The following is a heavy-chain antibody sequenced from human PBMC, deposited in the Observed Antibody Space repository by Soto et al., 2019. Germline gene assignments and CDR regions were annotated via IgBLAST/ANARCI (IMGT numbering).Heavy chain of an antibody. D-gene: IGHD3-3*01. V-gene: IGHV1-2*04. Sequence: ASVKGSCKASGYTFTGYYMHWVRQAPGQGLEWMGWINPNSGGTNYAQKFQGWVTMTRDTSISTAYMELSRLRSDDTAVYYCARDRSGYYDFWSGSGYYYYGMDVWGQGTTVTVSS. J-gene: IGHJ6*02. CDR3: ARDRSGYYDFWSGSGYYYYGMDV. CDR2: INPNSGGT. CDR1: GYTFTGYY.